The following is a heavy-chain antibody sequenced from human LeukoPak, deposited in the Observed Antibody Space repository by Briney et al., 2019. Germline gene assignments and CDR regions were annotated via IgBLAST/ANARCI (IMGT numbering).Heavy chain of an antibody. CDR2: IKSKTDGGTT. CDR3: TTNHYGSGSYCRY. V-gene: IGHV3-15*01. J-gene: IGHJ4*02. CDR1: GFTFSNAW. D-gene: IGHD3-10*01. Sequence: GGSLRLSCAASGFTFSNAWMSWVRQAPGKGLEWVGRIKSKTDGGTTDYAAPVKGRFTISRDDSKNTLYLQMNSLKTEDTAVYYCTTNHYGSGSYCRYWGQGTLVTFSS.